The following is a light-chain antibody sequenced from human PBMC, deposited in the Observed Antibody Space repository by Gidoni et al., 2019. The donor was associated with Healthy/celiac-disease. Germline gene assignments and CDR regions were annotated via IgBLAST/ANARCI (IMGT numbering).Light chain of an antibody. CDR2: WAS. CDR1: KSVLYSSNNKNY. J-gene: IGKJ1*01. V-gene: IGKV4-1*01. CDR3: QQYYSTPPT. Sequence: DIVMTQSPDSLAVSLGERATINCKSSKSVLYSSNNKNYLAWYQQKPGQPPKLLIYWASTRESGVPDRFSCSGSGTDFTLTISSLQAEDVAVYYCQQYYSTPPTFGQGTKVEIK.